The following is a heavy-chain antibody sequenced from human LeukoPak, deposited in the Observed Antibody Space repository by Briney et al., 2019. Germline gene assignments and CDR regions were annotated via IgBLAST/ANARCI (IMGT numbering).Heavy chain of an antibody. CDR3: ARDGIAVAGHIDY. J-gene: IGHJ4*02. Sequence: GGSLRLSCAASGFTFSSYAMSWVRQAPGKGLEWVSSISSSSSYIYYADSVKGRFTISRDNAKNSLYLQMNSLRAEDTAVYYCARDGIAVAGHIDYWGQGTLVTVSS. CDR2: ISSSSSYI. CDR1: GFTFSSYA. D-gene: IGHD6-19*01. V-gene: IGHV3-21*01.